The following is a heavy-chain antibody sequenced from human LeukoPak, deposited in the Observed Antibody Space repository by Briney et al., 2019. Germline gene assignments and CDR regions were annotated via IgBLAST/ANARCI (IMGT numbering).Heavy chain of an antibody. J-gene: IGHJ4*02. V-gene: IGHV1-24*01. CDR1: GYTLTELS. CDR3: ATEYFRATSLYSFDY. D-gene: IGHD3-9*01. Sequence: ASVKVSCKVSGYTLTELSMHWGRQAPGKGREWMGGFDPEDGETIYAQKFQGRVTITEDTSTDTAYMELSSVRAEDTAVYYCATEYFRATSLYSFDYWGQGTLVTVSS. CDR2: FDPEDGET.